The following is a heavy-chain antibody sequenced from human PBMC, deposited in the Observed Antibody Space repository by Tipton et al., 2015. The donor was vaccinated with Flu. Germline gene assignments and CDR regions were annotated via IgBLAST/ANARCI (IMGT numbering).Heavy chain of an antibody. V-gene: IGHV4-34*01. Sequence: TLSLTCAVYGGSFSGYYWSWIRQPPGKGLEWIGEINHSGSTNYNPSLKSRVTISVDTSKNQFSLKLSSVTAADTAVYYCARAGTHDAFDIWGQGTMVTVAS. CDR2: INHSGST. J-gene: IGHJ3*02. D-gene: IGHD1-1*01. CDR3: ARAGTHDAFDI. CDR1: GGSFSGYY.